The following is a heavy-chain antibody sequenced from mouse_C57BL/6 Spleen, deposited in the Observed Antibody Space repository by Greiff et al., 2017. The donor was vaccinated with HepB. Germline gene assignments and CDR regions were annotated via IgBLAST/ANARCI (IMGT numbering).Heavy chain of an antibody. CDR1: GFTFSSYA. CDR2: ISDGGSYT. V-gene: IGHV5-4*01. Sequence: DVQLQESGGGLVKPGGSLKLSCAASGFTFSSYAMSWVRQTPEKRLEWVATISDGGSYTYYPDNVKGRFTISRDNAKNNLYLQMSHLKSEDTAMYYCVRSEDDYGPWFAYWGQGTLVTVAA. D-gene: IGHD2-4*01. J-gene: IGHJ3*01. CDR3: VRSEDDYGPWFAY.